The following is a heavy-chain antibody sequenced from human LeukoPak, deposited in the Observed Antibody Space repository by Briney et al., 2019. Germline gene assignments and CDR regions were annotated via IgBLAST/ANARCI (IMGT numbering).Heavy chain of an antibody. D-gene: IGHD4-17*01. Sequence: SQTLSLTCTVSGGSISSGGYYWSWIRQHPGQGLEWIGYIYYSGSTYYNPSLKSRVTISVDTSKNQFSLKLSSVTAADTAVYYCARDAPLRVYGDYSAGLDVWGQGTTVTVSS. CDR3: ARDAPLRVYGDYSAGLDV. V-gene: IGHV4-31*03. J-gene: IGHJ6*02. CDR1: GGSISSGGYY. CDR2: IYYSGST.